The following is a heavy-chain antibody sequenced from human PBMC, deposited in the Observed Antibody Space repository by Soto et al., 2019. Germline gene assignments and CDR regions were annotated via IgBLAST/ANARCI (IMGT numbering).Heavy chain of an antibody. CDR3: ARVTGGHDSGGNYMDV. V-gene: IGHV1-69*08. D-gene: IGHD5-12*01. CDR1: GGTLSSYS. Sequence: QVQLVQSGPEVKKPGSSVKVSCKTSGGTLSSYSISWVRQAPGHGLEWVGRIITFAGTANVAQQFQGRVTITADRSTNPTYMELRRMSSDDTVVYYWARVTGGHDSGGNYMDVWGTGTTVTVSS. J-gene: IGHJ6*03. CDR2: IITFAGTA.